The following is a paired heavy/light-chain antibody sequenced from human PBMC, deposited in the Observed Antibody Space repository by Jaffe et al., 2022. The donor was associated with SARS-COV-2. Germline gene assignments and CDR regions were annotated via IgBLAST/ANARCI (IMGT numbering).Heavy chain of an antibody. D-gene: IGHD4-17*01. J-gene: IGHJ3*02. CDR3: AREDYGDYVMGEGLSAFDI. V-gene: IGHV4-61*02. Sequence: QVQLQESGPGLVKPSQTLSLTCTVSGGSISSGSYYWSWIRQPAGKGLEWIGRIYTSGSTNYNPSLKSRVTISVDTSKNQFSLKLSSVTAADTAVYYCAREDYGDYVMGEGLSAFDIWGQGTMVTVSS. CDR2: IYTSGST. CDR1: GGSISSGSYY.
Light chain of an antibody. CDR1: QSVSSSY. Sequence: EIVLTQSPGTLSLSPGERATLSCRASQSVSSSYLAWYQQKPGQAPRLLIYGASSRATGIPDRFSGSGSGTDFTLTISRLEPEDFAVYYCQQYGSSPPRTFGQGTKVEIK. CDR2: GAS. CDR3: QQYGSSPPRT. V-gene: IGKV3-20*01. J-gene: IGKJ1*01.